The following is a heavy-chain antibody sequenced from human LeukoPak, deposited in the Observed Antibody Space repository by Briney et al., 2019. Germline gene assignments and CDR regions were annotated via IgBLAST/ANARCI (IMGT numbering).Heavy chain of an antibody. CDR1: GGSISSISYY. V-gene: IGHV4-39*07. Sequence: SETLSLTCTVSGGSISSISYYWGWIRQPPGKGLEWIVSMYYSGSTYNNPSLKSRVTISVDTSKNQFSLKLSSVTAADTAVYFCGRLDDYDYSAWWGQGILVTVSS. J-gene: IGHJ4*02. D-gene: IGHD3-22*01. CDR3: GRLDDYDYSAW. CDR2: MYYSGST.